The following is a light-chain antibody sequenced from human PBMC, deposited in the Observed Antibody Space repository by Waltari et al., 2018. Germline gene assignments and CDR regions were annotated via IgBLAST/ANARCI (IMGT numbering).Light chain of an antibody. CDR3: STWDSSLSAVI. J-gene: IGLJ2*01. V-gene: IGLV1-44*01. CDR1: INNVGSYA. Sequence: QSALTQEASVSGTIGQKVTLSCTGNINNVGSYAVGWYQQISHGAPKTVMFGNSLPSGIPDRFSGSKSGTTASLTVSGLQPEDEADYYCSTWDSSLSAVIFGGGTKLTVL. CDR2: GNS.